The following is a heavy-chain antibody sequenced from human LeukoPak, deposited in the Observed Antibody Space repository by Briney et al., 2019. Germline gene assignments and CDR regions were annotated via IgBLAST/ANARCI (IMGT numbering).Heavy chain of an antibody. J-gene: IGHJ4*02. D-gene: IGHD6-19*01. Sequence: SETLSLTCTVSGGSISSYYWSWIRQPPGKGLEWIGYIYYSGSTNYNPSLKSRVTISVDTSKNQFSLKLSSVTAADTAVYYCARGGGQAVAGPVDYWGQGTLVIVSS. CDR1: GGSISSYY. CDR2: IYYSGST. CDR3: ARGGGQAVAGPVDY. V-gene: IGHV4-59*01.